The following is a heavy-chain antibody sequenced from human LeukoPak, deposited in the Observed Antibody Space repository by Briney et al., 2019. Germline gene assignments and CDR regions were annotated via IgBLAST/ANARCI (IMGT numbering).Heavy chain of an antibody. V-gene: IGHV4-59*01. Sequence: SETLSLTCTVSGGSISTYYWNWIRQPPGKGLEWIGYIYHSGSTNYNPSLQSRVTISVDTSKNQFSLNLNSVTAADTAVYYCARGGAARLHIQNWGQGTLVTVSS. CDR1: GGSISTYY. CDR3: ARGGAARLHIQN. D-gene: IGHD6-6*01. J-gene: IGHJ1*01. CDR2: IYHSGST.